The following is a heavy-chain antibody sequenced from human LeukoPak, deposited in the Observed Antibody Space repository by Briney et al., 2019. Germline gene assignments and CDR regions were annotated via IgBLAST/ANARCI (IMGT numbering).Heavy chain of an antibody. CDR2: ISAYNGNT. CDR1: GYTFTSYG. CDR3: ARVGYCSSTSCFDY. Sequence: ASVKVSCKASGYTFTSYGISWVRQAPGQGLEWMGWISAYNGNTNYAQKLQGRVAMTTDTSTSTAYMELRSLRSDDTAVYYCARVGYCSSTSCFDYWGQGTLVTVSS. D-gene: IGHD2-2*01. V-gene: IGHV1-18*01. J-gene: IGHJ4*02.